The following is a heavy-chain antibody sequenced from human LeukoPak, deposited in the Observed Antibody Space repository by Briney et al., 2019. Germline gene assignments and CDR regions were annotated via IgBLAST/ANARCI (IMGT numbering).Heavy chain of an antibody. V-gene: IGHV3-30-3*01. CDR3: ARDYHYYDSSGYFI. D-gene: IGHD3-22*01. CDR2: TSYDGSNK. J-gene: IGHJ4*02. CDR1: GFTFSSYA. Sequence: GRSLRLSCAASGFTFSSYAMHWVRQAPGKGLEWVAVTSYDGSNKYYADSVKGRFTISRDNSKNTLYLQMNSLRAEDTAVYYCARDYHYYDSSGYFIWGQGTLVTVSS.